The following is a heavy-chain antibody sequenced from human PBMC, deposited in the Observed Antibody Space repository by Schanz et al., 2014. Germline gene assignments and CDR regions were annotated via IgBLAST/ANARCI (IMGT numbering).Heavy chain of an antibody. V-gene: IGHV3-30*09. Sequence: QVELVESGGGVVQPGRSLRLSCAASGFTFSRHAMHWVRQAAGKGLEWVAAITYDGSNKYYAESVKGRFAISRDNSKDTLYLQMNSLRPDDTAVYYCAKALKPYIASRNGLDVWGHGTTVTVSS. CDR2: ITYDGSNK. CDR3: AKALKPYIASRNGLDV. CDR1: GFTFSRHA. D-gene: IGHD3-16*01. J-gene: IGHJ6*02.